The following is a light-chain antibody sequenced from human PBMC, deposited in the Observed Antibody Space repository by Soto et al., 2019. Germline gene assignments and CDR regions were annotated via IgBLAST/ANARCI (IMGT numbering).Light chain of an antibody. CDR1: QSISTW. V-gene: IGKV1-5*03. J-gene: IGKJ1*01. CDR2: KAS. CDR3: QQYNSYST. Sequence: DIQMTQSPSTLSASVGDRVTITCRASQSISTWLAWYQQKPGKAPKLLIYKASSLESGVPSRFSGSGSGTEVNLTISSLQPDDSATYYCQQYNSYSTVGQGTKVEIK.